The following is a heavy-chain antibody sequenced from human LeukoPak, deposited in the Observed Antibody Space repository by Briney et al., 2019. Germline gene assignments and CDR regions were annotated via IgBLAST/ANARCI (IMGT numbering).Heavy chain of an antibody. D-gene: IGHD3-10*01. CDR1: GFTFSSYW. CDR2: IKQDGSEK. Sequence: GGSLRLSCAASGFTFSSYWMSWVRQAPGKGLEWVANIKQDGSEKYYVDSVKGRFIISRDNAKNSLYLQMNSLRAEDTAVYYCAKNYGSGKYYFDYWGQGTLVTVSS. J-gene: IGHJ4*02. CDR3: AKNYGSGKYYFDY. V-gene: IGHV3-7*01.